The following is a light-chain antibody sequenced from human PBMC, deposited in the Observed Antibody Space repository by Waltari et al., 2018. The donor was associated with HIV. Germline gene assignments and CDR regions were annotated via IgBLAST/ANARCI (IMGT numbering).Light chain of an antibody. J-gene: IGLJ3*02. CDR2: RNN. CDR1: SSNIGAGYD. CDR3: QSYDNSLSGLV. Sequence: QSVLTQPPSVSGAPGQRVSISCTGSSSNIGAGYDVQWYQQLPGTAPKLLIYRNNNRPSGVPDRFSGSKSGTSASLAITGLQPEDEADYYCQSYDNSLSGLVFGGGTKLTVL. V-gene: IGLV1-40*01.